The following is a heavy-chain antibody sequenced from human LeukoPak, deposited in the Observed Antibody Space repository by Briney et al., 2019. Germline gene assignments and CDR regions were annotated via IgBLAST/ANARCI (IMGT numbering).Heavy chain of an antibody. V-gene: IGHV1-69*13. D-gene: IGHD3-22*01. CDR1: GGTFSSYA. Sequence: SVKVSCKASGGTFSSYAISWVRQAPGQGLEWMGGIIPIFGTANYAQKFQGRVTITADESTSTAYMELSSLRSEDTAVYYCVAILHYYDSSGYYGGAFDIWGQGTMVTVSS. CDR2: IIPIFGTA. CDR3: VAILHYYDSSGYYGGAFDI. J-gene: IGHJ3*02.